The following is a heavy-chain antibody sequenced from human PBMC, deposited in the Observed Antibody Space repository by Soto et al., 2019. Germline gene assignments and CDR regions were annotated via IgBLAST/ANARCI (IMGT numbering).Heavy chain of an antibody. V-gene: IGHV3-66*01. CDR3: ARDPWAPDH. CDR1: GFTVSTKY. J-gene: IGHJ4*02. Sequence: EVQLVESGGGLVQPGGSLRLSCAASGFTVSTKYMSWVRQAPGKGLEWGSGIYSGGSTFYADLERRRLTNSRDNSKNKLNHKMNSLRAQDTAVYYCARDPWAPDHWGQGTLVPVSS. CDR2: IYSGGST. D-gene: IGHD3-16*01.